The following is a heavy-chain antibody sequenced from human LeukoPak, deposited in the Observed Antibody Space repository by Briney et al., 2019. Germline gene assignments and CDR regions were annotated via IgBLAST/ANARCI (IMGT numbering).Heavy chain of an antibody. CDR2: IKQDGSEK. V-gene: IGHV3-7*01. J-gene: IGHJ4*02. CDR3: ARDRGYFDS. CDR1: DYW. Sequence: GGSLGLSCAASDYWMTWVRQAPGKGLEWVANIKQDGSEKYYVDSVKGRFTISRDNAKNPLYLQMNSLRAEDTAVYYCARDRGYFDSWGQGILVTVSS.